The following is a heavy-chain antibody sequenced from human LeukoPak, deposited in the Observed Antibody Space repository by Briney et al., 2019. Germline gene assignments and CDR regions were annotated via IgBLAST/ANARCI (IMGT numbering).Heavy chain of an antibody. D-gene: IGHD5-18*01. CDR2: IVTTGDT. V-gene: IGHV3-13*01. CDR3: AGDLRGYRYGGYPYFYGMDV. CDR1: GFTCSSHY. Sequence: LSGGSVRLSRAVSGFTCSSHYLQWVRQAAGKGLEWVSTIVTTGDTFYPDSVKGRFTISRESAKNSLYLQMNSLRAGDTAVYYCAGDLRGYRYGGYPYFYGMDVWGRGNTVTVSS. J-gene: IGHJ6*01.